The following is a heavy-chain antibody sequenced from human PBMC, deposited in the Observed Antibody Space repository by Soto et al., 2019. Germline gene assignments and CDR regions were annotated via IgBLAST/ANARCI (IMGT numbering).Heavy chain of an antibody. CDR2: TNPSGGST. J-gene: IGHJ4*02. CDR1: GYSFTSYY. Sequence: GXSVKVSCKASGYSFTSYYMHWVRQAPGQGLEWMGITNPSGGSTSYAQKFQGRVTMTRDTSTSTVYMELSSLRSEDTAVYYCARYCSSGWYLDYWGQGTLVTVSS. V-gene: IGHV1-46*01. CDR3: ARYCSSGWYLDY. D-gene: IGHD6-19*01.